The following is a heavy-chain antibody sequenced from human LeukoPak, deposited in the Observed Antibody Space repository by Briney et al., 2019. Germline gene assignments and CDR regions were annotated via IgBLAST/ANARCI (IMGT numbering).Heavy chain of an antibody. CDR3: ASDIWFGELPPIRTENWFDP. V-gene: IGHV4-39*07. CDR2: IYYSGST. D-gene: IGHD3-10*01. CDR1: GGSISSSSYY. J-gene: IGHJ5*02. Sequence: SETLSLTCTVSGGSISSSSYYWGWIRQPPGKGLEWIGSIYYSGSTYYNPSLKSRVTISVDTSKNQFSLKLSSVTAADTAVYYCASDIWFGELPPIRTENWFDPWGQGTLVTVSS.